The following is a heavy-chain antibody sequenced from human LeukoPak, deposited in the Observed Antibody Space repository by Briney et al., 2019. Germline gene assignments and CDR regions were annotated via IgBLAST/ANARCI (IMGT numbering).Heavy chain of an antibody. J-gene: IGHJ6*02. CDR3: ARSTSKSGVVVVVSAYYYYGMDV. V-gene: IGHV1-69*13. CDR2: IIPIFGTA. Sequence: ASVKVSCKASGGTFSSSAISWVRQAPGQGLEWMGGIIPIFGTANYAQKFQGRVTITADESTSTAYMELSSLRSEDTAVFYCARSTSKSGVVVVVSAYYYYGMDVWGQGTTVTVSS. D-gene: IGHD2-15*01. CDR1: GGTFSSSA.